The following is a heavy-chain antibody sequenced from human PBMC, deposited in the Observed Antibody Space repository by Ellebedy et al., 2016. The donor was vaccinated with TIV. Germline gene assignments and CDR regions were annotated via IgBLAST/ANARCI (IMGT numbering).Heavy chain of an antibody. CDR2: ISSSSSYI. D-gene: IGHD3-16*01. CDR3: ARQTARIGDGLGDTNYFDY. Sequence: GESLKISCAASGFTFSSYSMNWVRQAPGKGLEWVSSISSSSSYIYYADSVKGRFTISRDNAKNSLYLQMNSLRAEDTAVYYCARQTARIGDGLGDTNYFDYWGQGTLVTVSS. V-gene: IGHV3-21*01. CDR1: GFTFSSYS. J-gene: IGHJ4*02.